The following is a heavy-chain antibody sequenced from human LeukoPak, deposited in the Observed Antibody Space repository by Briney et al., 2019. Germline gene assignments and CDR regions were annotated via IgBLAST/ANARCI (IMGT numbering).Heavy chain of an antibody. V-gene: IGHV4-31*03. J-gene: IGHJ4*02. D-gene: IGHD3-10*01. Sequence: PSQTLSLTCTVSGGSISSGGYYWSWIRQHPGKGLEWIGYIYYSGSTYYNPSLKSRVTISVDTSKNQFSLKLSSVTAADTAVYYCARGLMVRGYYFDYWGQGTLVTVSS. CDR1: GGSISSGGYY. CDR3: ARGLMVRGYYFDY. CDR2: IYYSGST.